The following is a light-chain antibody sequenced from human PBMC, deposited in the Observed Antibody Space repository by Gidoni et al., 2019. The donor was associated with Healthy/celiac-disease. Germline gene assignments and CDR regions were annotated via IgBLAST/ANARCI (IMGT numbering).Light chain of an antibody. CDR3: QQYNSYSGT. Sequence: QLTPSPSTLSASGAARVTITCRASQRISSWLAWYQQKPGKAPKLMIYDASSLESGVPSRFSGSGAGTEFTLTSSSLQPDDLATYYCQQYNSYSGTFGQGTKLEIK. CDR2: DAS. V-gene: IGKV1-5*01. J-gene: IGKJ2*01. CDR1: QRISSW.